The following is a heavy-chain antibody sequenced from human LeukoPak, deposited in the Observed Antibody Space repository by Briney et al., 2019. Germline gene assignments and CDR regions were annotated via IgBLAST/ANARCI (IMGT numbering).Heavy chain of an antibody. CDR1: GGSISSYY. V-gene: IGHV4-59*01. D-gene: IGHD3-16*02. Sequence: PSETLSFTCTVSGGSISSYYWSWIRQPPGKGLEWIGYIYYSGSTNYNPSLKSRVTISVDTSKNQFSLELSSVTAADTAVYYCASAIYDYVWGSYRSGYYFDYWGQGTLVTVSS. CDR2: IYYSGST. CDR3: ASAIYDYVWGSYRSGYYFDY. J-gene: IGHJ4*02.